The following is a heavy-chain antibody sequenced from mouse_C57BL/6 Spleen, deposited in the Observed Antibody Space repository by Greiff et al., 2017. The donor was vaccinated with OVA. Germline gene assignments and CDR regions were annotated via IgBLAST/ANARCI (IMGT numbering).Heavy chain of an antibody. CDR3: ARSLIPYYRGRFAY. D-gene: IGHD1-1*01. CDR1: GYTFTSYW. J-gene: IGHJ3*01. Sequence: QVQLQQPGAELVKPGASVKLSCKASGYTFTSYWMHWVKQRPGQGLEWIGMIHPNSGSTNYNEKFKSKATLTVDKSSSTAYMQLSSLTSEDSAVYYCARSLIPYYRGRFAYWGQGTLVTVSA. V-gene: IGHV1-64*01. CDR2: IHPNSGST.